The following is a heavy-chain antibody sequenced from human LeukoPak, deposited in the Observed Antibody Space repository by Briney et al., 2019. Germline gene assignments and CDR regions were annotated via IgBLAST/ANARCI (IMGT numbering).Heavy chain of an antibody. CDR1: GFTFSSYG. J-gene: IGHJ4*02. CDR3: AKDYPQWGGSPFPDY. D-gene: IGHD6-19*01. V-gene: IGHV3-30*02. Sequence: PGGSLRLSCAASGFTFSSYGMHWVRQAPVKGLEWVAFIRYDGNNKYYADSVKGRFTISKDNSKNTLYLQMNSLRAEDTAVYYCAKDYPQWGGSPFPDYWGQGTLVTVSS. CDR2: IRYDGNNK.